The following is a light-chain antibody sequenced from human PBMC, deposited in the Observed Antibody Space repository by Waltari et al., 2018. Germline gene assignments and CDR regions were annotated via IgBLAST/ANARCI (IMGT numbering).Light chain of an antibody. CDR1: KSIRSY. CDR3: RQSYSTPQT. Sequence: DIQMTQSPSSLSASVGDRVTITCRASKSIRSYLNWYQQKPGKPAKLLIYAASSLQSGVPSRFSGSGSGTEVTLTSSTLQPEDFATYDCRQSYSTPQTFGQGTKVEIK. CDR2: AAS. J-gene: IGKJ1*01. V-gene: IGKV1-39*01.